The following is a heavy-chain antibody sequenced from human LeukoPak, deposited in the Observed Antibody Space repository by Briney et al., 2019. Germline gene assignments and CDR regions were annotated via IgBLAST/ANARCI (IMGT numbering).Heavy chain of an antibody. CDR1: GFPFGSYS. CDR2: ICTSSSPI. CDR3: ARDRMSSSWYSDY. D-gene: IGHD6-13*01. Sequence: GGTLRLSCAASGFPFGSYSMNWVRQAPGNGREWVSYICTSSSPIYYADSVKGRFTISRDNAKNSLYLQMNSLRAEDTAVYYCARDRMSSSWYSDYWGQGTLVTVSS. J-gene: IGHJ4*02. V-gene: IGHV3-48*01.